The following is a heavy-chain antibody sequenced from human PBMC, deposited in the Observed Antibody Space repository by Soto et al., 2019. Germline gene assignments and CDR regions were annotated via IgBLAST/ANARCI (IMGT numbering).Heavy chain of an antibody. V-gene: IGHV1-69*13. J-gene: IGHJ4*02. CDR2: IIPIFGTA. CDR1: GGTFSSYA. CDR3: ATHPSYYDSSGYYYGY. Sequence: SVKVSCKASGGTFSSYAISWVRQAPGQGLEWMGGIIPIFGTANYAQKFQGRVTISADESTSTAYMELSSLRSEDTAVYYCATHPSYYDSSGYYYGYWGQGTLVTVSS. D-gene: IGHD3-22*01.